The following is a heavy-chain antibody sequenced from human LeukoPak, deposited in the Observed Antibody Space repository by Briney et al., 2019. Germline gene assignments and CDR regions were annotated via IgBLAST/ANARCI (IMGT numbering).Heavy chain of an antibody. J-gene: IGHJ6*02. V-gene: IGHV1-69*04. CDR1: GGSFSSYA. D-gene: IGHD1-26*01. CDR3: ARDRPYSGSHGSYYYYGMDV. Sequence: GASVKVSCKASGGSFSSYAISWVRQAPGQGLEWMGRVIPILGIANYAQKFQGRVTITADKSTSTAYMEVSSLRSEDTAVYYCARDRPYSGSHGSYYYYGMDVWGQGTTVTVSS. CDR2: VIPILGIA.